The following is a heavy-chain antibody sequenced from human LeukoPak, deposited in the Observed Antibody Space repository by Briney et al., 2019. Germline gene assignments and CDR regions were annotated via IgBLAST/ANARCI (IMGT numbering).Heavy chain of an antibody. J-gene: IGHJ3*02. CDR2: INWSGGST. D-gene: IGHD1-26*01. CDR3: ARGGTSYGAFDM. Sequence: GGSLRLSCAASGFTFDDYGMSWVRQAPGKGLEWVSGINWSGGSTGYADSVKGRFTISRDNAKNSLYLQMTSLRAEDTALFYCARGGTSYGAFDMWGQGTMVTVSS. CDR1: GFTFDDYG. V-gene: IGHV3-20*04.